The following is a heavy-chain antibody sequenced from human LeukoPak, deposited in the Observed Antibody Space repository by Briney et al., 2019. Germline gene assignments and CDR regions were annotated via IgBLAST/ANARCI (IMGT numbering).Heavy chain of an antibody. CDR3: AREDWEMATIY. J-gene: IGHJ4*02. D-gene: IGHD5-24*01. CDR1: GFTFSSYW. Sequence: PGGSLRLSCAASGFTFSSYWMHWVRQAPGKGLVWVSRINTDGSSTSYADSVKGRFTISRDNAKNTLYLQMNSLRAEDTAVYYCAREDWEMATIYWGQGTLVTVSS. V-gene: IGHV3-74*01. CDR2: INTDGSST.